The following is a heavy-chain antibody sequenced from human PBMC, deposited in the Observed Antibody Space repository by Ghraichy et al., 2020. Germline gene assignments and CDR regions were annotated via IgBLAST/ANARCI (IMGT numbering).Heavy chain of an antibody. V-gene: IGHV4-39*01. CDR3: ARHSYSSGWYGGPGDY. CDR1: GGSISSSSYY. J-gene: IGHJ4*02. Sequence: GSLRLSCTVSGGSISSSSYYWGWIRQPPGKGLEWIGSIYYSGSTYYNPSLKSRVTISVDTSKNQFSLKLSSVTAADTAVYYCARHSYSSGWYGGPGDYWGQGTLVTVSS. CDR2: IYYSGST. D-gene: IGHD6-19*01.